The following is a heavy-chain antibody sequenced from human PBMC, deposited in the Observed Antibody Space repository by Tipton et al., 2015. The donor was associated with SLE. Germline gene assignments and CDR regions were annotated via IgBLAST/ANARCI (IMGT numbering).Heavy chain of an antibody. CDR3: ARQPGHGSWSFDI. D-gene: IGHD5-24*01. V-gene: IGHV4-39*07. CDR1: GDSISSSHYY. J-gene: IGHJ3*02. CDR2: IDYTGTT. Sequence: PGLVKPSETLSLTCTVSGDSISSSHYYWAWIRRPPGEGLEWIGSIDYTGTTYYNPSLRSRVSTSIDTSKNQFSLVVTSVTAADTALYYCARQPGHGSWSFDIWGQGTMVTVSS.